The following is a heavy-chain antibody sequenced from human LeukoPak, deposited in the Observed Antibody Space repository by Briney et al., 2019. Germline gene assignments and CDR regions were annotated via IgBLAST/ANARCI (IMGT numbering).Heavy chain of an antibody. D-gene: IGHD6-19*01. V-gene: IGHV3-30*04. CDR2: ISSDGSNK. CDR3: ARHQYISGWYDAFDI. Sequence: PGGSLRLSCAASGCTFSSYAMNWVRQAPGKGLEWVAVISSDGSNKYHADFVRGRITISRDNSKNTLYLQMNGPRAEDTAVYYCARHQYISGWYDAFDIWGQGTMVTVSS. CDR1: GCTFSSYA. J-gene: IGHJ3*02.